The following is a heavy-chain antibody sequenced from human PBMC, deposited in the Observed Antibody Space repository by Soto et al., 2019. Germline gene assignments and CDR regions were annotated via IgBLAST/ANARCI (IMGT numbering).Heavy chain of an antibody. CDR1: GLTFSSYA. D-gene: IGHD3-10*01. V-gene: IGHV3-64*01. Sequence: EVQLVESGGDLVQPGGSLRLSCAASGLTFSSYAMHWVGQAPGEKMDYVSAISPEGGGTYYENSVKGRFIISRDNSKNTLYLQMGSLRAEDTAVYYCAKDGPYYYGSGSYYGVDYWGQGTLVTVSS. CDR3: AKDGPYYYGSGSYYGVDY. J-gene: IGHJ4*02. CDR2: ISPEGGGT.